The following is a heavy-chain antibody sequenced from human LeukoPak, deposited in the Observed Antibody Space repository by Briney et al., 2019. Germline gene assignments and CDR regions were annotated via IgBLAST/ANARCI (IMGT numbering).Heavy chain of an antibody. CDR3: ASRPVLRFLEWLLPFDY. J-gene: IGHJ4*02. Sequence: PSETLSLTCTVSGGSISSSSYHWGWIRQPPGKGLEWIGSIYYSGSTYYNPSLKSRVTISVDTSKNQFSLKLSPVTAADTAVYYCASRPVLRFLEWLLPFDYWGQGTLVTVSS. V-gene: IGHV4-39*01. CDR1: GGSISSSSYH. D-gene: IGHD3-3*01. CDR2: IYYSGST.